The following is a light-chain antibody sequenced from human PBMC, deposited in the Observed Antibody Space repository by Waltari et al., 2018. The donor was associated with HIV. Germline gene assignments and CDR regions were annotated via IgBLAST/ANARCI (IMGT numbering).Light chain of an antibody. J-gene: IGLJ2*01. Sequence: AVTQPASVSGLPGQSTTISCTGDDSDFGLYNFVSWYQQHSGKPPRLILYDVDSRAAGVSDRVAGSMSGNTASLTISGLRAEDEGHYYCASFTGDNTVIFGGGTEVTVL. CDR1: DSDFGLYNF. V-gene: IGLV2-14*03. CDR3: ASFTGDNTVI. CDR2: DVD.